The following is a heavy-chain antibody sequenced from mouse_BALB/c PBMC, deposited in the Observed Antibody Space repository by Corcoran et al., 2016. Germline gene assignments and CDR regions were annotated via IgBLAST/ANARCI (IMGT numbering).Heavy chain of an antibody. V-gene: IGHV9-3-1*01. D-gene: IGHD1-1*01. CDR1: GYTFTNYG. J-gene: IGHJ4*01. CDR3: ARYGNFYAMDY. Sequence: QIQLVQSGPELKKPGETVKISCKASGYTFTNYGMNWVKQAPGKGLKWMGWINTYTGEPTYADDFKGRFAFSLDTSASTAYLQINNLKNEDTATYFCARYGNFYAMDYWGQGTSVTVSS. CDR2: INTYTGEP.